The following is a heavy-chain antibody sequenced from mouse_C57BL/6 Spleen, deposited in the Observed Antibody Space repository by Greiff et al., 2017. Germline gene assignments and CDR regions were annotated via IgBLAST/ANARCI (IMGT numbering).Heavy chain of an antibody. CDR1: GFTFSDYY. D-gene: IGHD3-1*01. J-gene: IGHJ1*03. CDR3: ARDQGLGDWYFDV. V-gene: IGHV5-16*01. CDR2: INYDGSST. Sequence: EVKLVESEGGLVQPGSSMKLSCTASGFTFSDYYMAWVRQVPEKGLEWVANINYDGSSTYYLDSLKSRFIISRDNAKNMLYLQMSSLKSEDTATYYCARDQGLGDWYFDVWGTGTTVTVSS.